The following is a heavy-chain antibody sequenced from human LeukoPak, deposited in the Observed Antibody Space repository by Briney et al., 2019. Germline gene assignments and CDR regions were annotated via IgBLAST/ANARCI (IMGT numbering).Heavy chain of an antibody. Sequence: WGSLRLSCAASGFTFSTYNMNWVRQVPGKGLEWVSSISSSSSYIYYADSVKGRFTISRENSKNTLYLQMNSLRAEDTAVYYCATSGGSYWSWGQGTLVTVSS. CDR1: GFTFSTYN. CDR2: ISSSSSYI. CDR3: ATSGGSYWS. J-gene: IGHJ5*02. D-gene: IGHD1-26*01. V-gene: IGHV3-21*04.